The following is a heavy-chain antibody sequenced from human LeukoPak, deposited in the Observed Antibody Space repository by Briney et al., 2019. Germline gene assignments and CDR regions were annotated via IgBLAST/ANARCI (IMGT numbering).Heavy chain of an antibody. CDR3: ARDLNYFDY. Sequence: SKTLSLTCTVSGGSISSYYWSWIRQPPGKGLEWIGYIYYSGSTNYNPSLKSRVTISVDTSKNQFSLKLSSVTAADTAVYYCARDLNYFDYWGQGTLVTVSS. J-gene: IGHJ4*02. CDR1: GGSISSYY. CDR2: IYYSGST. V-gene: IGHV4-59*01.